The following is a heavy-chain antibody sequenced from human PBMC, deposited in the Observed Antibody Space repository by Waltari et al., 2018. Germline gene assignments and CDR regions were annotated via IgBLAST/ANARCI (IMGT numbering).Heavy chain of an antibody. CDR2: INHSGST. CDR1: GGSFSGSY. Sequence: QVQLQQWGAGLLKPSETLSLTCAVDGGSFSGSYWRVIRQPPGKGRELIGEINHSGSTNYNPSLKSRVTISVDTSKNQFSLKLSSVTAADTAVYYCARQSIDYYDSSGYYYYFDYWGQGTLVTVSS. J-gene: IGHJ4*02. V-gene: IGHV4-34*01. D-gene: IGHD3-22*01. CDR3: ARQSIDYYDSSGYYYYFDY.